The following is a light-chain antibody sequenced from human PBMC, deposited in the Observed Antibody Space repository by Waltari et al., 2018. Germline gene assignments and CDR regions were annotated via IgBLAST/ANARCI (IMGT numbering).Light chain of an antibody. CDR1: QSLLHTNGYNY. J-gene: IGKJ4*01. CDR2: LGS. V-gene: IGKV2-28*01. CDR3: MQALQTPLT. Sequence: DIVMTQSPLSLPVPPGEPASISCRSSQSLLHTNGYNYLDWYLQKPGQSPQLLIYLGSNRASGVPDRFSGSGSGTDFTLKISRVEAEDVGVYYCMQALQTPLTFGGGTKVEI.